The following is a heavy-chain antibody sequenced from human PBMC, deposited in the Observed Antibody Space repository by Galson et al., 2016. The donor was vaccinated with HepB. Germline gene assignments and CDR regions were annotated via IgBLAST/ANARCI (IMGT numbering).Heavy chain of an antibody. V-gene: IGHV3-23*01. D-gene: IGHD3-9*01. CDR3: AKEGRDILTGYYNGDAFDI. CDR1: GFTFSSYP. CDR2: ISGSGGST. Sequence: SLRLSCAASGFTFSSYPMSWVRQAPGKGLEWVSAISGSGGSTYYADSVKGRFTISRDNSKNTLYLQMNSLRAEDTAVYYCAKEGRDILTGYYNGDAFDIWGRGTMVTVSS. J-gene: IGHJ3*02.